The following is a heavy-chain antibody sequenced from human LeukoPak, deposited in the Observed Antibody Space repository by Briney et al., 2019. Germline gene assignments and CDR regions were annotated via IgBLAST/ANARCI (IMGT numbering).Heavy chain of an antibody. J-gene: IGHJ3*02. CDR1: GGSISSYY. D-gene: IGHD3-10*01. V-gene: IGHV4-59*01. CDR2: ISYSGSA. CDR3: ARYSGGGGAFDI. Sequence: SETLSLTCTFSGGSISSYYWSWIRQPPGKGLEWIGYISYSGSAYYNPSLKSRVTISVDTSKNQFSLKLSSVTAADTAVYYCARYSGGGGAFDIWGQGTMVTVSS.